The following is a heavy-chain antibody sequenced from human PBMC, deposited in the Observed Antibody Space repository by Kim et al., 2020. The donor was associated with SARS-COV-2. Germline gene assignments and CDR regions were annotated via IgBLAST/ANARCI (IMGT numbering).Heavy chain of an antibody. CDR1: GFTFSSYA. CDR2: ISYDGSNK. J-gene: IGHJ4*02. V-gene: IGHV3-30*04. Sequence: GGSLRLSCAASGFTFSSYAMHWVRQAPGKGLEWVAVISYDGSNKYYADSVKGRFTISRDNSKNTLYLQMNSLRAEDTAVYYCARVAYYYDSSGYYLDYWGQGTLVTVSS. D-gene: IGHD3-22*01. CDR3: ARVAYYYDSSGYYLDY.